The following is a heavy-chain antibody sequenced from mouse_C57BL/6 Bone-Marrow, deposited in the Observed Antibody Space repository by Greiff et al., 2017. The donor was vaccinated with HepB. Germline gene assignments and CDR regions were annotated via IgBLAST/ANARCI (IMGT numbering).Heavy chain of an antibody. CDR1: GYTFTSYW. V-gene: IGHV1-64*01. CDR2: IHPNSGST. D-gene: IGHD2-4*01. Sequence: QVQLQQPGAELVKPGASVKLSCKASGYTFTSYWMHWVKQRPGQGLEWIGMIHPNSGSTNYNEKFKSKTILTVDKSSSTAYMQLSILTSEDSAVYYCARARDYYEGGYWGQGTTLTVSA. J-gene: IGHJ2*01. CDR3: ARARDYYEGGY.